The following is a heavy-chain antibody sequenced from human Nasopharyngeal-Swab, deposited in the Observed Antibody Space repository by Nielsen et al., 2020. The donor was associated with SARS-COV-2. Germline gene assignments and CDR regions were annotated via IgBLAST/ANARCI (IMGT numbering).Heavy chain of an antibody. V-gene: IGHV4-31*03. D-gene: IGHD3-3*01. CDR1: GGSFRTGGFH. J-gene: IGHJ3*02. CDR3: ARHPGPRITIFGVVTRSGFDI. CDR2: TFDSGNA. Sequence: LRLSCTVSGGSFRTGGFHWNWIRQHPGKGFEWIGYTFDSGNAYYNPSLKSRVTISVDTSKNQFSLKLSSVTAADTAVYYCARHPGPRITIFGVVTRSGFDIWGQGTMVTVSS.